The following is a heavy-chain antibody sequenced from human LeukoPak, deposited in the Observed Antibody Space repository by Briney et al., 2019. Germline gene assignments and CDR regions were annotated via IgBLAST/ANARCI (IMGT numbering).Heavy chain of an antibody. CDR3: AHRPPGKISGWDNCYFDT. V-gene: IGHV2-5*02. CDR2: IYWDDDK. J-gene: IGHJ4*02. D-gene: IGHD6-19*01. CDR1: GFSITTGGVG. Sequence: SGPTLVQPTQTLTLTCTLSGFSITTGGVGVGWVRQSPGKALEWLAVIYWDDDKRYSPSLRNRVTIAKDSSKNHVIIIMRNMDPMDTATYYCAHRPPGKISGWDNCYFDTWSPGTLVTVSS.